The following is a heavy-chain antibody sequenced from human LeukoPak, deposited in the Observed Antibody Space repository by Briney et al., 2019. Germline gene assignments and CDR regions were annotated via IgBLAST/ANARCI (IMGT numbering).Heavy chain of an antibody. CDR2: INPNSGGT. CDR3: ARGQEVAAPYYYYYMDV. J-gene: IGHJ6*03. D-gene: IGHD6-19*01. Sequence: ASVKVSCKASGHTFTGYYMHWVRQAPGQGLEWMGWINPNSGGTNYAQKFQGRVTMTRNTSISTAYMELSSLRSEDTAVYYCARGQEVAAPYYYYYMDVWGKGTTVTISS. CDR1: GHTFTGYY. V-gene: IGHV1-2*02.